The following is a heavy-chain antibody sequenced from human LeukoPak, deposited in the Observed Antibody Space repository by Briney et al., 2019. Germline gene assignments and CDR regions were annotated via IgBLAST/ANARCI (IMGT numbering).Heavy chain of an antibody. D-gene: IGHD3-16*02. V-gene: IGHV4-34*01. CDR3: ASFEYVWGSYRPRNGHYFDY. J-gene: IGHJ4*02. CDR1: GGSFSGYY. Sequence: SETLSLTCAVYGGSFSGYYWSWIRQPPGKGLEWLGEINHSGSTNYNPSLKSRVTISVDTSKNQFSLKLSSVTAADTAVYYCASFEYVWGSYRPRNGHYFDYWGQGTLVTVSS. CDR2: INHSGST.